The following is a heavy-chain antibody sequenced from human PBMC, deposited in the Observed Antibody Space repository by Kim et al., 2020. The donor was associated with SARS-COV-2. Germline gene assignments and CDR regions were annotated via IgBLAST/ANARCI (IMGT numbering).Heavy chain of an antibody. V-gene: IGHV4-39*01. Sequence: SETLSLTCTVSGGSISSSSYYWGWIRQPPGKGLEWIGSIYYSGSTYYNPSLKSRVTISVDTSKNQFSLKLSSVTAADTAVYYCARHHLSSSWYTLTYYYYGMDVWGQGTTVTVSS. CDR3: ARHHLSSSWYTLTYYYYGMDV. J-gene: IGHJ6*02. D-gene: IGHD6-13*01. CDR1: GGSISSSSYY. CDR2: IYYSGST.